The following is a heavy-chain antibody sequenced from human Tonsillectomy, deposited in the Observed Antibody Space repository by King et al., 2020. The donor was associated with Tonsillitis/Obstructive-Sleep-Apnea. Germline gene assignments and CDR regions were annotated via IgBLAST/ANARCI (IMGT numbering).Heavy chain of an antibody. V-gene: IGHV4-34*01. Sequence: VQLQQWGAGLLKPSETLSLTCAVYGGSFSGYYWSWIRQPPGKGLEWIGEINHSGSTNYNPSLKSRVTISVDTSKNQFSLKLSSVTAADTAVYYCARAALPNITHDYGGNASPFIWGQGTMVTVSS. D-gene: IGHD4-23*01. J-gene: IGHJ3*02. CDR3: ARAALPNITHDYGGNASPFI. CDR2: INHSGST. CDR1: GGSFSGYY.